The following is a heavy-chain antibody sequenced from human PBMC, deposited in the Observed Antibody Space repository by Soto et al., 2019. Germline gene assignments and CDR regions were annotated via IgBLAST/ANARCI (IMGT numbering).Heavy chain of an antibody. CDR3: ARDPDYYDRRGYQY. V-gene: IGHV3-7*03. Sequence: VQLVESGGGLVQPGGSLRLSCAVSGFTLSSSWMSWVRQAPGKGLEWVANINQDGSEKYYVDSVKGRFTISRDNAKNSLYLQMNSLRAEDTAVYYCARDPDYYDRRGYQYWGQGTLVIVSS. D-gene: IGHD3-22*01. J-gene: IGHJ4*02. CDR2: INQDGSEK. CDR1: GFTLSSSW.